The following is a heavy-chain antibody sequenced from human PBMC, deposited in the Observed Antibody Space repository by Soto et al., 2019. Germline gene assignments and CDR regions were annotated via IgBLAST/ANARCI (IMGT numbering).Heavy chain of an antibody. CDR2: INHSGST. CDR3: ARRPTGTDI. J-gene: IGHJ3*02. Sequence: SETLSLTCAVYGGSFSGYYWSWIRQPPGKGLEWIGEINHSGSTNYNPSLKSRVTISVDTSKNQFSLKLSSVTAADTAVYYCARRPTGTDIWGQGTMVTVSS. V-gene: IGHV4-34*01. D-gene: IGHD4-17*01. CDR1: GGSFSGYY.